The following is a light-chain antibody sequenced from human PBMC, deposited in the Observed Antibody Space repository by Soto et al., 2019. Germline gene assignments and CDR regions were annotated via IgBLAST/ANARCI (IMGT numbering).Light chain of an antibody. CDR3: QQYGSSPLT. V-gene: IGKV3-20*01. CDR2: GAS. J-gene: IGKJ4*01. Sequence: IVLTQSPGTPSFSPGGKATPPCRACQSVSSSYLAWYQQKPGQAPRLLIYGASSRATGIPDRFSGSGSGTDFTLTISRLEPEDFAVYYCQQYGSSPLTFGGGTKV. CDR1: QSVSSSY.